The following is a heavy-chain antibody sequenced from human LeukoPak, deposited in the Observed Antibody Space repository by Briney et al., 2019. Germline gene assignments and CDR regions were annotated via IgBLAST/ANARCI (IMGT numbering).Heavy chain of an antibody. V-gene: IGHV4-39*07. Sequence: SETLSLTCTVSGGSISSSSYYWGWIRQPPGKGLEWIGSIYYSGSTYYNPSLKSRVTISVDTSKNQFSLRLSSVTAADTAVYYCARSNYYHPVLWALDIWGQGTVVTVSS. CDR1: GGSISSSSYY. J-gene: IGHJ3*02. CDR2: IYYSGST. CDR3: ARSNYYHPVLWALDI. D-gene: IGHD3-10*01.